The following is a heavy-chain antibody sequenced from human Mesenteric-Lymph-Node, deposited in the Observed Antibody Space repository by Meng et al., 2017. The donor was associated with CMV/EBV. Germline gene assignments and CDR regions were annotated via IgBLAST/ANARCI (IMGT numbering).Heavy chain of an antibody. CDR1: GFTFSSYG. CDR3: TGEALGH. Sequence: GESLKISCAASGFTFSSYGMHWVRQAPGKGLEWVAVIWYDGSNKYYADSVKGRFTISRDNSKNTLYLQMNSLRAEDTALYYCTGEALGHWGQGTAVTVSS. CDR2: IWYDGSNK. V-gene: IGHV3-33*01. J-gene: IGHJ4*02.